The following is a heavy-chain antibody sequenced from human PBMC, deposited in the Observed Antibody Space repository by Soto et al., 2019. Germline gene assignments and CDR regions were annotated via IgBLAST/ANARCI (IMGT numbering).Heavy chain of an antibody. V-gene: IGHV3-53*02. CDR1: GFTVSSNQ. D-gene: IGHD3-10*01. Sequence: VQLVETGGGLIQPGGSLRLSCAASGFTVSSNQMSWVRQAPGKGLEWVSVIYRGGRTYYADSVKGRFTISRDNSKNTLYLQMNSLRAEDTAVYYCAPLGESLFTPAYWGQGTLVTVSS. CDR3: APLGESLFTPAY. CDR2: IYRGGRT. J-gene: IGHJ4*02.